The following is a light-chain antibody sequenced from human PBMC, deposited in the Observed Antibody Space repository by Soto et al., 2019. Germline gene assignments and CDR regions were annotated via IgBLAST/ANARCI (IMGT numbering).Light chain of an antibody. CDR1: QSISGW. Sequence: DIQMTQSPSTLSASEGDRVTITCRASQSISGWLAWYQHKTGKAPKLLISKASSLESGVPSRFSGSESGTEFTLTISSLQPDDFATYYCQQYSTYLGTFGQGTKVEIK. CDR2: KAS. CDR3: QQYSTYLGT. J-gene: IGKJ1*01. V-gene: IGKV1-5*03.